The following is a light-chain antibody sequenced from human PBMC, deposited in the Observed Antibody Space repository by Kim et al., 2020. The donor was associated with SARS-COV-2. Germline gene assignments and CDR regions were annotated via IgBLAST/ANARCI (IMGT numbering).Light chain of an antibody. CDR2: AAS. Sequence: DIQMTQSPSSLSAFVGDTVTITCRASQDIKSWLAWFQEKAEKAPKSLIYAASNLQSGVPSRFSGSGSGTDFTLTISSLQPEDSATYYCLQYYSYPLTFGGGTKLEI. CDR1: QDIKSW. V-gene: IGKV1D-16*01. CDR3: LQYYSYPLT. J-gene: IGKJ4*01.